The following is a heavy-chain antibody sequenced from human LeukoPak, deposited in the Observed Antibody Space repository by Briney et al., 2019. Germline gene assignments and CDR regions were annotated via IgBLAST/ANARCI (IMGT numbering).Heavy chain of an antibody. CDR1: GFTFTSYD. V-gene: IGHV1-8*01. CDR3: ARVVDTAMVIVDAFDI. CDR2: MNPNSGNT. J-gene: IGHJ3*02. D-gene: IGHD5-18*01. Sequence: ASVKVSCKASGFTFTSYDINWVRQAPGQGLEWMGWMNPNSGNTRYAQKVQGRVTMTRNTSISTAYMELSSLRSEDTAVYYCARVVDTAMVIVDAFDIWGQGTMVTVSS.